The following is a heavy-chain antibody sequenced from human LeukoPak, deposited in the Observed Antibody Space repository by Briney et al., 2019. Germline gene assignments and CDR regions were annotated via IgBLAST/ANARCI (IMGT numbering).Heavy chain of an antibody. CDR2: IWYDGSNK. D-gene: IGHD6-13*01. CDR3: AKALGSSWYWYFDL. Sequence: SGGGLRLSCVASGFTFSGYGTHGGRQAPGKGLEWVAVIWYDGSNKYYADSVRGRVTISRGNSKNTLYMPKNILCAEETGVFLCAKALGSSWYWYFDLWGRGTLVTVSS. J-gene: IGHJ2*01. V-gene: IGHV3-33*06. CDR1: GFTFSGYG.